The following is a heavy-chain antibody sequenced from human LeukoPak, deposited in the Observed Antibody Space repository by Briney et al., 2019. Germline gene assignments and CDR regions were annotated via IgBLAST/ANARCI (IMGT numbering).Heavy chain of an antibody. Sequence: PSETLSLTCAVYGGSFSGYYWSWIRQPPGKGLEWIGEINHSGSTDYNPSLKSRVTISVDTSKNQFSLKLNSVTAADTGVYYCTRAVAGHPDWGQGTLVTVSS. CDR1: GGSFSGYY. V-gene: IGHV4-34*01. CDR3: TRAVAGHPD. CDR2: INHSGST. J-gene: IGHJ4*02. D-gene: IGHD6-19*01.